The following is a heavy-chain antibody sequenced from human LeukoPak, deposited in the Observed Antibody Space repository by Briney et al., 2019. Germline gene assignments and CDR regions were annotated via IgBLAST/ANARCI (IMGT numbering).Heavy chain of an antibody. J-gene: IGHJ4*02. Sequence: ASVKVSCKASGYTFTSYDISWVRQAPGQGLEWMGWISASNGNTNYAQILQGRVTLTTDTSTSTAYMELRSLTSDDTAVYYCARYNLYYGSDYWGQGTLVTVSS. CDR1: GYTFTSYD. CDR2: ISASNGNT. V-gene: IGHV1-18*01. CDR3: ARYNLYYGSDY. D-gene: IGHD3-3*01.